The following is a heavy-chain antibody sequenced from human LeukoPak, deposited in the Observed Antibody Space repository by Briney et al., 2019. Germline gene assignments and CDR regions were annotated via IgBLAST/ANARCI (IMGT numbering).Heavy chain of an antibody. V-gene: IGHV3-53*01. Sequence: PGGSLRLSCAASGFTVSSNHMSWVRQAPGKGLEWVSVIYSGGNTYYADSVKGRFTISRDNSKNMLYLQMNSLRAEDTAVYYCARSYCSGGSCFPTYFQHWGQGTLVTVSS. D-gene: IGHD2-15*01. CDR2: IYSGGNT. CDR3: ARSYCSGGSCFPTYFQH. CDR1: GFTVSSNH. J-gene: IGHJ1*01.